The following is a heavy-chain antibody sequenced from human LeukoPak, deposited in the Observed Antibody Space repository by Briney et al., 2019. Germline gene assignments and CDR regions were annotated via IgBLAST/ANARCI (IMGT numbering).Heavy chain of an antibody. D-gene: IGHD6-19*01. V-gene: IGHV3-30*03. CDR3: ARNRNIAVAGTRSALDY. Sequence: GGSLRLSCAAAGFTLSTYWMHWVRQAPGKGLEWVAVISYDGSNKYYADSVKGRFTISRDNSKNTLYLQMNSLRAEDTAVYYCARNRNIAVAGTRSALDYWGQGTLVTVSS. J-gene: IGHJ4*02. CDR1: GFTLSTYW. CDR2: ISYDGSNK.